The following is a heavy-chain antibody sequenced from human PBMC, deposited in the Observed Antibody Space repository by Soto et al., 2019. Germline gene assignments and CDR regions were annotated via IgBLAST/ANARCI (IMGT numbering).Heavy chain of an antibody. D-gene: IGHD4-17*01. J-gene: IGHJ5*02. CDR1: GFTFSSYG. V-gene: IGHV3-30*18. Sequence: PGGSLRLSCAASGFTFSSYGMHWVRQAPGKGLEWVAVISYDGSNKYYADSVKGRFTISRDNSKNTLYLQMNSLRAEDTAVYYCAKDRETTIFYWFDPWGQGTLVTVSS. CDR3: AKDRETTIFYWFDP. CDR2: ISYDGSNK.